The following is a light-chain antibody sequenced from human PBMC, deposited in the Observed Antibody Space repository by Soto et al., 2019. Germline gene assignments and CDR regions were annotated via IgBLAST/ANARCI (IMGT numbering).Light chain of an antibody. CDR2: EVT. CDR1: SSDVGGYNF. V-gene: IGLV2-14*01. J-gene: IGLJ3*02. Sequence: QSALTQPASVSGSPGQSITISCTGTSSDVGGYNFVSWYQQHPGKAPKLMIYEVTNRPSGVSNRFSGSNSGNTASLTISGLQAEDEADYYCSSYTGSYTWVFGGGTKVTVL. CDR3: SSYTGSYTWV.